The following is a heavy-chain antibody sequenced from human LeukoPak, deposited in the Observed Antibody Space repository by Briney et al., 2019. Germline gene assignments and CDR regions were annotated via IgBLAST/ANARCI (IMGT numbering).Heavy chain of an antibody. J-gene: IGHJ4*02. CDR3: AKVFFMDY. CDR1: GFTFSSYT. Sequence: GGSLRLSCAASGFTFSSYTMHWVRQAPGKGLEYVSAISSNGGVTYYANSVKGRFTISRDNAKNTLYLQMNSLRAEDTAVYYCAKVFFMDYWGQGTLVTVSS. V-gene: IGHV3-64*01. D-gene: IGHD2-8*01. CDR2: ISSNGGVT.